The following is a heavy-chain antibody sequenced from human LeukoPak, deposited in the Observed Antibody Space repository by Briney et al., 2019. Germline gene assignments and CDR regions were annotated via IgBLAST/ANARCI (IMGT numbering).Heavy chain of an antibody. CDR2: IKSDGGLT. D-gene: IGHD6-19*01. CDR1: GFTFSDYW. V-gene: IGHV3-74*01. J-gene: IGHJ4*02. Sequence: GGSLRLSCAASGFTFSDYWMHWVRQAPGKGLVWVSRIKSDGGLTNYADSVKGRFTISRDNAKNSLYLQMNSLRAEDTAVYYCAREGEQWLAYYFDYWGQGTLVTVSS. CDR3: AREGEQWLAYYFDY.